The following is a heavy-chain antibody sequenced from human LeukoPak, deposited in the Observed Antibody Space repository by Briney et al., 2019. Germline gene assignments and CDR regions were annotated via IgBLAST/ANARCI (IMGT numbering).Heavy chain of an antibody. CDR2: ISWNSYTT. CDR3: AKGISYWYFDL. J-gene: IGHJ2*01. Sequence: GGSLRLSCAASGFTIGDYAMHWVRQAPGKGLEWVSGISWNSYTTGYADSVENRFTISRDNAKNSLYLQMNSLRAEDTALYYCAKGISYWYFDLWGRGTLVTVSS. CDR1: GFTIGDYA. V-gene: IGHV3-9*01.